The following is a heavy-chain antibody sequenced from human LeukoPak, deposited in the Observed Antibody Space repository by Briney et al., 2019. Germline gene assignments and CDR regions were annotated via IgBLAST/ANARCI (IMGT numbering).Heavy chain of an antibody. D-gene: IGHD4-17*01. CDR1: GFSFSYHG. CDR3: AKGAPVTNIFDY. V-gene: IGHV3-23*01. CDR2: VSPPGGGT. J-gene: IGHJ4*02. Sequence: GGSLRLSCVASGFSFSYHGMNWVRLAPGKGLEWVSGVSPPGGGTYYADSVKGRFTISRDDSRNTLSLQMNSLRVEDTAVYYCAKGAPVTNIFDYWGQGTLVTVSS.